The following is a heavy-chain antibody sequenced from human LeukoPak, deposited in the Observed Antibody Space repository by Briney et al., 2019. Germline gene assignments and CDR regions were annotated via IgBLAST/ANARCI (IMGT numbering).Heavy chain of an antibody. V-gene: IGHV3-30*02. CDR2: LRNDESEI. CDR1: GVIFRNYG. Sequence: GGSPRLSSAASGVIFRNYGMHCVRRAPGKRLEWVAFLRNDESEIFYADSAKGRFTISRDNSKNTLYLQMSSLRDEDTAVYYCVKDAGRGDFWGQGTQVTVSS. CDR3: VKDAGRGDF. J-gene: IGHJ4*02. D-gene: IGHD2-15*01.